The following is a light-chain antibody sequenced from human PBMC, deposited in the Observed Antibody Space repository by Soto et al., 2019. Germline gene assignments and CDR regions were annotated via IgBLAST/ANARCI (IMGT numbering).Light chain of an antibody. CDR2: GAS. CDR3: QQYGSSLSIT. CDR1: QSVSSSS. Sequence: VLTQSPGTLSLSPGKRASLSCRAIQSVSSSSLAGYQQRPGQAPRLLIYGASSRATGIPDRFSGSGSGADFTLPISRLEPEDVAVYYCQQYGSSLSITFGQGTRLEI. J-gene: IGKJ5*01. V-gene: IGKV3-20*01.